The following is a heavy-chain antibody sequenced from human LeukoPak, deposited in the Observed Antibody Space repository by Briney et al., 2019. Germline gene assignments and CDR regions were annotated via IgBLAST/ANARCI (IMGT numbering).Heavy chain of an antibody. J-gene: IGHJ3*02. CDR2: IYHSGST. CDR1: GYSISSGYY. Sequence: SETLPLTCAVSGYSISSGYYWGWIRQPPGKGLEWIGSIYHSGSTYYNPSLKSRVTISVDTSKNQLSLKLSSVTAADTAVYYCARQGGELEWLFSDAFDIWGQGTMVTVSS. D-gene: IGHD3-3*01. V-gene: IGHV4-38-2*01. CDR3: ARQGGELEWLFSDAFDI.